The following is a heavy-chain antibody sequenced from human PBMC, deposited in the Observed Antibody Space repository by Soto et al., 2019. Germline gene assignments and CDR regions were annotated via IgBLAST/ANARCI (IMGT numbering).Heavy chain of an antibody. CDR2: ITDTGRDA. J-gene: IGHJ4*02. V-gene: IGHV3-23*01. D-gene: IGHD3-10*01. Sequence: GGSLRLSCVASGLTFGSRAMTWVRQAPGEGLQWVSTITDTGRDAKYADSVRGRFVISRDNSKKTLYLQMTSLTAEDSAMYYCARGSTDSYPGSRIFDFWGRGTLVTVSS. CDR1: GLTFGSRA. CDR3: ARGSTDSYPGSRIFDF.